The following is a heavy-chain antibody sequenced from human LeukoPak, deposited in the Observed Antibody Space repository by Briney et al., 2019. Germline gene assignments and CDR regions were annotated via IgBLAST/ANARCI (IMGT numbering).Heavy chain of an antibody. D-gene: IGHD6-19*01. J-gene: IGHJ3*02. CDR1: GGSISSSSYY. CDR3: ARALSSGWRRDAFDI. CDR2: IYYSGST. V-gene: IGHV4-39*07. Sequence: SSETLSLTCTVSGGSISSSSYYWGWIRHPPGKGLERIESIYYSGSTYYNPSLKSRVTISVDTSKNQFSLKLSSVTAADTAVYYCARALSSGWRRDAFDIWGQGTMVTVSS.